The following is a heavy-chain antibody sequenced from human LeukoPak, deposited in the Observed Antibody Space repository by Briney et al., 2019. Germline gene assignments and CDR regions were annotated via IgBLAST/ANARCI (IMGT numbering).Heavy chain of an antibody. V-gene: IGHV3-30*02. CDR3: AKVNRRGYSYGLSYNYMDV. CDR1: GFTFSRYG. D-gene: IGHD5-18*01. J-gene: IGHJ6*03. CDR2: IRYDGSNR. Sequence: PWGSLRLSCAASGFTFSRYGMHWVRQAPGKGLEWVAFIRYDGSNRYYADSVKGRFTISRDNSKNTLYLQMNSLRAEDTAVYYCAKVNRRGYSYGLSYNYMDVWGKGTTVTISS.